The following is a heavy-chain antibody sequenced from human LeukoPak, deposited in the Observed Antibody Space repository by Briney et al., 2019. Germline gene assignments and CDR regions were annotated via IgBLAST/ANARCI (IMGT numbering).Heavy chain of an antibody. CDR3: ARVGGIAAPPDY. D-gene: IGHD6-6*01. V-gene: IGHV1-2*02. Sequence: ASVKVSCKASGYTFTGYYMHWVRQAPGQGLEWMGWINPNSGGTNYAQKFQGRVTMTRDTSISTAYMDLSRLRSDDTAVYYCARVGGIAAPPDYWGQGTLVTVSS. CDR1: GYTFTGYY. J-gene: IGHJ4*02. CDR2: INPNSGGT.